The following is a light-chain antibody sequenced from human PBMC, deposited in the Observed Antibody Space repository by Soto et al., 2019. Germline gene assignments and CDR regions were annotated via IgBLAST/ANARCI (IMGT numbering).Light chain of an antibody. V-gene: IGKV4-1*01. CDR3: QQYYTTPYT. CDR2: WAS. CDR1: QSVLYSPNNKNY. Sequence: DIVMTQSPDSLAVSLGERATINCKSSQSVLYSPNNKNYLAWYQQKPGQPPKLLFYWASTRKSGVPDRFSGSGSGTDFTLTISSLQAEDVAVYYCQQYYTTPYTFGQGTKLEFK. J-gene: IGKJ2*01.